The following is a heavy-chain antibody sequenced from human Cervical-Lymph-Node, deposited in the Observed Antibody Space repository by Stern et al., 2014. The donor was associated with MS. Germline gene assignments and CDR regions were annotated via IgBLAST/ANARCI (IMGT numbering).Heavy chain of an antibody. CDR1: GGTFSSYA. CDR3: ARDENWNYYYYYGMDV. J-gene: IGHJ6*02. D-gene: IGHD1-1*01. V-gene: IGHV1-69*06. CDR2: VIPIFGTA. Sequence: MQLEESGAEVKKPGSSVKVSCKASGGTFSSYAISWVRHAPGQGLEWMGGVIPIFGTANYAQQFQGRVKITADKSTSTAYMELSSLRSEDTAVYYCARDENWNYYYYYGMDVWGQGTTVTVSS.